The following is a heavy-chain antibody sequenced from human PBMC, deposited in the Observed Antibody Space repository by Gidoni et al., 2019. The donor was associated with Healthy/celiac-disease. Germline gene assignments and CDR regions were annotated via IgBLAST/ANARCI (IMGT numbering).Heavy chain of an antibody. V-gene: IGHV3-30*18. Sequence: QVQLVESGGGVVQPGRSLRLSCAASGFTFSSYGMHWVRQAPGKGLGWVAVISYDGSNKYYADSVKGRFTISRDNSKNTLYLQMNSLRAEDTAVYYCAKQKGDIVVVPAAMWGGYDYWGQGTLVTVSS. J-gene: IGHJ4*02. CDR1: GFTFSSYG. CDR3: AKQKGDIVVVPAAMWGGYDY. CDR2: ISYDGSNK. D-gene: IGHD2-2*01.